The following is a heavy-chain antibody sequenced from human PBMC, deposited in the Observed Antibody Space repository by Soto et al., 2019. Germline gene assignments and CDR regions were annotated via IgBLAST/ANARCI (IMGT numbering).Heavy chain of an antibody. CDR1: CYTFTRYG. CDR3: ARALGRHYYDSSGPTRLQPTFAI. Sequence: GAPVKASCKASCYTFTRYGISSVRHAPGQLAEWFGAISAYNGNTNYAQKLQGRVTMTTDTSKSKAYMELRSLRSDDTAVYYCARALGRHYYDSSGPTRLQPTFAIWGQGTMVTVSS. J-gene: IGHJ3*02. CDR2: ISAYNGNT. V-gene: IGHV1-18*04. D-gene: IGHD3-22*01.